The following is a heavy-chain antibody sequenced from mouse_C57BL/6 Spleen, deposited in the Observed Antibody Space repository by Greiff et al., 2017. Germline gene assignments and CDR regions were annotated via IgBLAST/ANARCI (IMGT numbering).Heavy chain of an antibody. CDR3: TRGATMVTTGAMDD. J-gene: IGHJ4*01. CDR1: GFTFSSYA. D-gene: IGHD2-2*01. Sequence: EVQGVESGEGLVKPGGSLKLSCAASGFTFSSYAMSWVRQTPEKRLEWVAYISSGGDYIYYADTVKGRVTISRDNARNTLYLQMSSLKSEDTAMYYCTRGATMVTTGAMDDWGQGTSVTVSS. V-gene: IGHV5-9-1*02. CDR2: ISSGGDYI.